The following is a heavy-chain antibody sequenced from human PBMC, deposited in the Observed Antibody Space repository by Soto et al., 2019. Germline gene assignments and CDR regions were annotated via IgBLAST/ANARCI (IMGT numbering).Heavy chain of an antibody. CDR1: GFTFSSYA. J-gene: IGHJ4*02. V-gene: IGHV3-7*01. CDR3: ASLSSTSSLKSSIDY. Sequence: GSLRLSCAASGFTFSSYAMSWVRQAPGKGLEWVATIREDGGKRYYVDSVNGRFTISRDNAKESLYLQMNSLRAEDTAVYYCASLSSTSSLKSSIDYWGQGTLVTVSS. D-gene: IGHD2-2*01. CDR2: IREDGGKR.